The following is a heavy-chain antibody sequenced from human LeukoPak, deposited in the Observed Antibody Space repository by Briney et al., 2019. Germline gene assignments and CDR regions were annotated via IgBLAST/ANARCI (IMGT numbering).Heavy chain of an antibody. J-gene: IGHJ6*02. D-gene: IGHD2-2*01. CDR2: INQDGSEK. CDR1: GLSFSRYW. V-gene: IGHV3-7*01. Sequence: GGSLRLSCAASGLSFSRYWMSWVRQAPGNGLEWVANINQDGSEKYYVDSVKGRFTTSRDNAKNSLYMQMNSLRAEDTAVYYCGLYSSSQTAMDVWGQGTAVTVSS. CDR3: GLYSSSQTAMDV.